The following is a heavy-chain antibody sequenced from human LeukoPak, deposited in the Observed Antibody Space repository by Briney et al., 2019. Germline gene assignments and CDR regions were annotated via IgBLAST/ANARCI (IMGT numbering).Heavy chain of an antibody. CDR1: GGSISSYY. J-gene: IGHJ5*02. D-gene: IGHD6-13*01. Sequence: SETLSLTCTVSGGSISSYYWSWIRQPPGKGLEWIGYIYTSGSNNYNPSLKSRVTISVHTYKNQFSLKLSCVAAADTAVYYCARHSSSWMWFDPWGQGTLVTVSS. CDR3: ARHSSSWMWFDP. V-gene: IGHV4-4*09. CDR2: IYTSGSN.